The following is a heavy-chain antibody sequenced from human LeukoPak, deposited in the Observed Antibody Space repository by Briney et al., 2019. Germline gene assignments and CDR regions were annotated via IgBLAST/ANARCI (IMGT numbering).Heavy chain of an antibody. Sequence: SVKVSCKASGGTFSSYAISWVRQAPGQGLERMGGIIPIFGTANYAQKFQGRVTITADESTSTAYMELSSLRSEDTAVHYCARDGSVYYGDYVYWGQGTLVTVSS. D-gene: IGHD4-17*01. CDR2: IIPIFGTA. J-gene: IGHJ4*02. CDR1: GGTFSSYA. CDR3: ARDGSVYYGDYVY. V-gene: IGHV1-69*13.